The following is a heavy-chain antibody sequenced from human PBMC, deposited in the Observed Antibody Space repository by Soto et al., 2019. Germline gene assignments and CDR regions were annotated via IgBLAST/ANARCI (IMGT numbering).Heavy chain of an antibody. CDR3: ARVERGYSYGFHFDY. D-gene: IGHD5-18*01. CDR2: VYYSGST. J-gene: IGHJ4*02. V-gene: IGHV4-30-4*01. CDR1: GGSISSGDSS. Sequence: SETLSLTCTVFGGSISSGDSSWSWIPQPPGKGLEWIGYVYYSGSTYYNPSLKSRVTISVDTSKNQFSLKLSSVTAADTAVYYCARVERGYSYGFHFDYWGQGTLVTVSS.